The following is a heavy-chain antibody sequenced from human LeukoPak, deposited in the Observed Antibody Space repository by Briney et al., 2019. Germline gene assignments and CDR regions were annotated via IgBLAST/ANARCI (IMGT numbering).Heavy chain of an antibody. CDR2: IDWDDDK. CDR3: ARALGIGASSAVYYGLDV. CDR1: GFSLSASGMC. J-gene: IGHJ6*02. Sequence: SGPTLVNPTQTLTLTCTFSGFSLSASGMCVSWIRQPPGKALEWLALIDWDDDKYYSTSLKTRLTISKDTSKNQVVLTVTNMDPVDTATYFCARALGIGASSAVYYGLDVWGRGTTVTVSS. V-gene: IGHV2-70*01. D-gene: IGHD7-27*01.